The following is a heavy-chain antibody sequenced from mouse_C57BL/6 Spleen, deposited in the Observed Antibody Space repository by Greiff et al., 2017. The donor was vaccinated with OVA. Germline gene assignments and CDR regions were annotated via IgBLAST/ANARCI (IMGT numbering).Heavy chain of an antibody. D-gene: IGHD2-2*01. CDR1: GYTFTDYY. Sequence: QVQLKESGPELVKPGASVKISCKASGYTFTDYYINWVKQRPGQGLEWIGWIFPGSGSTSYNEKFKGKATLTVDKSSSTVYMLLSSRTSEDSAVYFCSRLGAYGYDATGYFDVWGTGTTVTVSS. CDR2: IFPGSGST. CDR3: SRLGAYGYDATGYFDV. J-gene: IGHJ1*03. V-gene: IGHV1-75*01.